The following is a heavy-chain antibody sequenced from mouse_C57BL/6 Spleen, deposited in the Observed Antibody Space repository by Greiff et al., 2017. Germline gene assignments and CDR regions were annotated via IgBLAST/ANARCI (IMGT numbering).Heavy chain of an antibody. J-gene: IGHJ1*03. D-gene: IGHD2-3*01. CDR2: INYDGSST. Sequence: EVKLMESEGGLVQPGSSMKLSCTASGFTFSDYYMAWVRQVPEKGLEWVANINYDGSSTYYLDSLKSRFIISRDNAKNILYLQMSSLKSEDTATYYCARDGRDGYYGWYFDVWGKGTTVTVSS. CDR3: ARDGRDGYYGWYFDV. V-gene: IGHV5-16*01. CDR1: GFTFSDYY.